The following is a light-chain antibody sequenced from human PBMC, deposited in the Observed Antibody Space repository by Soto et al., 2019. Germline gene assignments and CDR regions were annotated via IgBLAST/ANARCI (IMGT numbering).Light chain of an antibody. J-gene: IGKJ4*01. CDR1: QSVSSN. CDR2: GAS. V-gene: IGKV3-15*01. Sequence: EIGMTQSPATLSVSPGERATLSCRASQSVSSNLAWYQQKPGQAPRLLIYGASTRATGIPARFRGSGPGTHSTLTMSRVPSEDSADYYCKQYNNWPPLTIGGGPKVDI. CDR3: KQYNNWPPLT.